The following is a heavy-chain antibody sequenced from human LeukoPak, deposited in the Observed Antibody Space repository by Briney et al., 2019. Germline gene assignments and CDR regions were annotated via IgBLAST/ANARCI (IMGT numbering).Heavy chain of an antibody. J-gene: IGHJ5*02. CDR2: IYYSGST. CDR1: GGSFSGYY. Sequence: SETLSLTCAVYGGSFSGYYWGWIRQPPGKGLEWIGSIYYSGSTYYNPSLKSRVTISVDTSKNQFSLKLSSVTAADTAVYYCARDLIIPSGFREQWLVPHPKNWFDPWGQGTLVTVSS. D-gene: IGHD6-19*01. V-gene: IGHV4-34*01. CDR3: ARDLIIPSGFREQWLVPHPKNWFDP.